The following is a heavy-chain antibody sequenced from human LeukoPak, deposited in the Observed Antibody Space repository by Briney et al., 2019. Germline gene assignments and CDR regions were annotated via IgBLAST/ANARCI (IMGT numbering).Heavy chain of an antibody. CDR2: IIPIFGTA. Sequence: SVKVSCKASGGTFSSYAISWVRQAPGQGLEWMGGIIPIFGTANYAQKFQGRVTITTDESTSTAYMELSSLRSEDTAVYYCGRKAGDCGGGSCYSIDYWGQGTLVTVSS. J-gene: IGHJ4*02. CDR3: GRKAGDCGGGSCYSIDY. V-gene: IGHV1-69*05. CDR1: GGTFSSYA. D-gene: IGHD2-15*01.